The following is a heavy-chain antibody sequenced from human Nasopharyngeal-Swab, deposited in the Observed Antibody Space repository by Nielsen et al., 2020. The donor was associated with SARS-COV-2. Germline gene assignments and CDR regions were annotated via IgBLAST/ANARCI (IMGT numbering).Heavy chain of an antibody. Sequence: WVRQAPGQGLEWMGWISAYNGNTNYAQKLQGRVPMTTDTSTSTAYMELRSLRSDDTAVYYCAKVRGGYSSSWYDYWGQGTLVTVSS. V-gene: IGHV1-18*01. D-gene: IGHD6-13*01. CDR3: AKVRGGYSSSWYDY. J-gene: IGHJ4*02. CDR2: ISAYNGNT.